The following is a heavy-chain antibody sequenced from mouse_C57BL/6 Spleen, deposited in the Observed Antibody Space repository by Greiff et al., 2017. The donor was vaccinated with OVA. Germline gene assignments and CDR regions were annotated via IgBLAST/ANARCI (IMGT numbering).Heavy chain of an antibody. V-gene: IGHV1-15*01. CDR1: GYTFTDYE. D-gene: IGHD2-4*01. CDR3: TRESLYDYGRPFAY. J-gene: IGHJ3*01. CDR2: IDPETGGT. Sequence: QVQLKQSGAELVRPGASVTLSCKASGYTFTDYEMHWVKQTPVHGLEWIGAIDPETGGTAYNQKFKGKAILTADKSSSTAYMELRSLTSEDSAVYYCTRESLYDYGRPFAYWGQGTLVTVSA.